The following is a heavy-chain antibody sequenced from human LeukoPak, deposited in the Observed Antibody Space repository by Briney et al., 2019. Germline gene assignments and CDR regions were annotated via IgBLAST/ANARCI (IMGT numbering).Heavy chain of an antibody. D-gene: IGHD3-10*01. Sequence: ASVKVSCKASGYTFTGYYMHWVRQAPGQGLEWMGWMNPNSGNTGYAQKFQGRVTMTRNTSISTAYMELSSLRSEDTAVYYCARVRRWGVRGVIHYYFDYWGQGTLVTVSS. CDR2: MNPNSGNT. J-gene: IGHJ4*02. V-gene: IGHV1-8*02. CDR1: GYTFTGYY. CDR3: ARVRRWGVRGVIHYYFDY.